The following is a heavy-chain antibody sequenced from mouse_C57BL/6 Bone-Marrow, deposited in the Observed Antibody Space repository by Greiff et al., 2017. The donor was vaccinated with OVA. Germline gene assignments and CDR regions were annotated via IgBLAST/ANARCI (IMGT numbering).Heavy chain of an antibody. CDR2: INPNNGGT. D-gene: IGHD1-1*01. CDR3: ARYYYGSRGYFDY. J-gene: IGHJ2*01. Sequence: VQLKQSGPELVKPGASVKMSCKASGYTFTDYNMHWVKQSHGKSLEWIGYINPNNGGTSYNQKFKGKATLTVNKSSSTAYMELRSLTSEDSAVYYCARYYYGSRGYFDYWGQGTTLTVSS. V-gene: IGHV1-22*01. CDR1: GYTFTDYN.